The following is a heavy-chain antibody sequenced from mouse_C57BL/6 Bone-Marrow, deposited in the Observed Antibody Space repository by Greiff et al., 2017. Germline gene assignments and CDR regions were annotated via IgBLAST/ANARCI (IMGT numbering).Heavy chain of an antibody. D-gene: IGHD2-2*01. Sequence: VQLQQPGAELVMPGASVKLSCKASGYTFTSYWMHWVKQRPGQGLEWIGEIDPSDSYTNYNQKFKGKSTVTVDKSCSTAYRQLSRVTSEDSAVYYCARDGYDGAWFAYWGQGTLVTVSA. CDR1: GYTFTSYW. CDR2: IDPSDSYT. CDR3: ARDGYDGAWFAY. V-gene: IGHV1-69*01. J-gene: IGHJ3*01.